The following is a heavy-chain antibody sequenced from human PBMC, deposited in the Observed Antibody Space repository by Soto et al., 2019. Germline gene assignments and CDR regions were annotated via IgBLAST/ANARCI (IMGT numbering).Heavy chain of an antibody. J-gene: IGHJ4*02. D-gene: IGHD6-13*01. CDR1: GGSISSSSYY. CDR3: ARPVISSSITTLDY. Sequence: SETLSLTCTVSGGSISSSSYYWGWIRQPPGKGLEWIGSSYYSGSTYYNPSLKSRVTISVDTSKNQFSLKLSSVTAADTAVYYFARPVISSSITTLDYWGQGTLVTVSS. V-gene: IGHV4-39*01. CDR2: SYYSGST.